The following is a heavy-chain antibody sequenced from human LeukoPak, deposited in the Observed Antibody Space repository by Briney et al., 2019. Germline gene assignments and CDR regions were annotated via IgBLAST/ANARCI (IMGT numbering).Heavy chain of an antibody. CDR1: GFTFSSYA. CDR3: AKDLKSRGVVVVAF. CDR2: ISGSGGST. D-gene: IGHD2-15*01. J-gene: IGHJ4*02. Sequence: GGSLRLSCAASGFTFSSYAMSWVRQAPGKGLEWVSAISGSGGSTYYADSVKGRSTISRDNSKNTLYLQMNSLRAEDTAVYYCAKDLKSRGVVVVAFWGQGTLVTVSS. V-gene: IGHV3-23*01.